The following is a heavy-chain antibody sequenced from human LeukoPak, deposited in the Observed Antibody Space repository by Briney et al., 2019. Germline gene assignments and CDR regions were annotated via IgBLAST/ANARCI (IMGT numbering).Heavy chain of an antibody. J-gene: IGHJ2*01. V-gene: IGHV4-31*03. Sequence: SQTLSLTCTVSGCSISSGGYYWSWIRQHPGKGLEWIGNIHHTGSTSYNPVLNSRVTITVDTSKSQFPLNQSSVTAADTALYYCARDPATWYFDLWGRGTLVTVSS. CDR3: ARDPATWYFDL. CDR2: IHHTGST. CDR1: GCSISSGGYY.